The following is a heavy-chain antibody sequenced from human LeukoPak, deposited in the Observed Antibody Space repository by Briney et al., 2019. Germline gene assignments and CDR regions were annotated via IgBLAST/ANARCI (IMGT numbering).Heavy chain of an antibody. CDR1: GGSISSGGFY. V-gene: IGHV4-39*01. D-gene: IGHD6-19*01. CDR2: IYYSGST. J-gene: IGHJ6*02. CDR3: ARLGSSGWPYYYGMDV. Sequence: SETLSLTCTVSGGSISSGGFYWGWIRQPPGKGLEWIGSIYYSGSTYYNPSLKSRVTISVDTSKNQFSLKLSSVTAADTAVYYCARLGSSGWPYYYGMDVWGQGTTVTVSS.